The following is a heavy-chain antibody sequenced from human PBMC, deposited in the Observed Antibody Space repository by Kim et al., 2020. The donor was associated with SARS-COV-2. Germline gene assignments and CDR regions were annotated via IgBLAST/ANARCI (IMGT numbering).Heavy chain of an antibody. CDR3: ASSLGAMVRGNYMDV. V-gene: IGHV3-48*03. CDR2: ISSSGSTI. D-gene: IGHD3-10*01. J-gene: IGHJ6*03. Sequence: GGSLRLSCAASGFTFSSYEMNWVRQAPGKGLEWVSYISSSGSTIYYADSMKGRFTISRENAKNSLYLQMKSLRAEDTAVYYCASSLGAMVRGNYMDVWGKGTTVTVSS. CDR1: GFTFSSYE.